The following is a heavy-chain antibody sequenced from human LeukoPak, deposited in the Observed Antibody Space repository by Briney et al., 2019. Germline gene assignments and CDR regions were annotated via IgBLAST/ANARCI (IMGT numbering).Heavy chain of an antibody. Sequence: GGSLRLSCAASGFTFSSYSMSWVRQAPGKGLEWVSYISSSSSTIYYADSVKGRFTISRDNAKNSLYLQMNSLRAEDTAVYYCAKGGSYRSQPYFDYWGQGTPVTVSS. CDR1: GFTFSSYS. CDR3: AKGGSYRSQPYFDY. J-gene: IGHJ4*02. D-gene: IGHD3-16*02. V-gene: IGHV3-48*01. CDR2: ISSSSSTI.